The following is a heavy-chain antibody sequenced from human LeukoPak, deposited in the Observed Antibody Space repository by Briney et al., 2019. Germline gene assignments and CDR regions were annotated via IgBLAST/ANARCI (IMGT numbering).Heavy chain of an antibody. V-gene: IGHV3-66*01. CDR1: GFTVSSNY. Sequence: GGSLRLSCAASGFTVSSNYMSWVRQAPGKGVEWVSVIYSGGSTYYADSVKGRFTISRDNSKNTLYLQMNSLRAEDTAVYYCAGEGSHTYHAFDIWGQGTMVTVSS. CDR3: AGEGSHTYHAFDI. CDR2: IYSGGST. D-gene: IGHD1-26*01. J-gene: IGHJ3*02.